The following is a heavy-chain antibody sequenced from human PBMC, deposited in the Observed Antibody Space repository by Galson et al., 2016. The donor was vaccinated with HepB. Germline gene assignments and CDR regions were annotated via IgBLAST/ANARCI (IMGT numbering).Heavy chain of an antibody. V-gene: IGHV1-3*04. CDR2: INTGKGNT. CDR1: GYTFTNHA. CDR3: ARLSTSGTYFGY. D-gene: IGHD1-26*01. J-gene: IGHJ4*02. Sequence: SCKASGYTFTNHAMHLVRQAPGQSLEWMGWINTGKGNTKYSQKFQDRVTITRDTCASTGYMELSNLRSEDTAVYFCARLSTSGTYFGYWGQGVLVTVSS.